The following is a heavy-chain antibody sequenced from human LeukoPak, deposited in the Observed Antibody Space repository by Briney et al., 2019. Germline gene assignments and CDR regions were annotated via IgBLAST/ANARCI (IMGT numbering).Heavy chain of an antibody. CDR2: ISYDGSNK. D-gene: IGHD3-10*01. CDR1: GFTFSSYA. J-gene: IGHJ4*02. CDR3: AREAMVRGVITFFDY. Sequence: PGGSLRLSCAASGFTFSSYAMHWARQAPGKGLEWVAVISYDGSNKYYADSVKGRFTISRDKSKNTLYLQMNSLRAEDTAVYYCAREAMVRGVITFFDYWGQGTLVTVSS. V-gene: IGHV3-30*04.